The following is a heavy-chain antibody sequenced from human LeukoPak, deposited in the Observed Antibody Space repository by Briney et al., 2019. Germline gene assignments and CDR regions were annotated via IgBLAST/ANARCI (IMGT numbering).Heavy chain of an antibody. V-gene: IGHV4-59*01. J-gene: IGHJ6*02. CDR2: IYYSGST. D-gene: IGHD1-7*01. Sequence: PSETLSLTCSVSGASISSYYWSWIRQPPGKGLEWIGYIYYSGSTNYNPSLKSRVTISVDTSKNQFSLKLSSVTAADTAVYYCARVLYNWNYWGSTYGMDVWGQGTTVTVSS. CDR1: GASISSYY. CDR3: ARVLYNWNYWGSTYGMDV.